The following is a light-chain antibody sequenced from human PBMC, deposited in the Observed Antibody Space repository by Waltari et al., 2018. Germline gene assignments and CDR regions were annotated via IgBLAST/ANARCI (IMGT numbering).Light chain of an antibody. CDR3: QHYLRLPVT. CDR1: QRVTRA. CDR2: GAS. Sequence: EIVLTQSPGTLSLSPGESATLSCRTSQRVTRALAGYQQKPGQAPRLLIYGASNRATGIPDRFSGSGSGTDFSLTISSLEPEDFAVYYCQHYLRLPVTFGQGTKVEVK. V-gene: IGKV3-20*01. J-gene: IGKJ1*01.